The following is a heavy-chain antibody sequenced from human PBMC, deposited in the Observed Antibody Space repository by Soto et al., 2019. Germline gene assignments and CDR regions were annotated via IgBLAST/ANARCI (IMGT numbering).Heavy chain of an antibody. V-gene: IGHV5-51*01. CDR3: ASQRGNYYGSGSYYYYYGMAV. CDR1: GYSFTSYW. J-gene: IGHJ6*02. CDR2: IYPGDSDT. Sequence: GESLKISCKGSGYSFTSYWIGWVRQMPGKGLEWMGIIYPGDSDTRYSPSFQGQVTISADKSISTAYLQWSSLKASDTAMYYCASQRGNYYGSGSYYYYYGMAVWGQGTTVTVSS. D-gene: IGHD3-10*01.